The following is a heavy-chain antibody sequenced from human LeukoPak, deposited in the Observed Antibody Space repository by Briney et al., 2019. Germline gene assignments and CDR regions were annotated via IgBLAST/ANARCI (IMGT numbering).Heavy chain of an antibody. D-gene: IGHD6-13*01. CDR1: GFTFSSYE. Sequence: PGGSLRLSCEASGFTFSSYEMNWVRQAPGKGLEWVSYISSSGTTIYYADSVKGRFTISRDNAKNSLYLQMNSLRAEDTAVYYCARRSSSSWEFDYWGQGTLVAVSS. V-gene: IGHV3-48*03. CDR2: ISSSGTTI. CDR3: ARRSSSSWEFDY. J-gene: IGHJ4*02.